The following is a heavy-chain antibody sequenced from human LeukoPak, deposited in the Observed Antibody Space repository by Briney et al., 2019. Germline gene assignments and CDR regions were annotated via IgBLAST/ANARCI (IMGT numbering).Heavy chain of an antibody. V-gene: IGHV4-59*11. J-gene: IGHJ6*03. CDR1: GDSISMHY. Sequence: SETLSLTCSVSGDSISMHYWSWIRQPPGKGLEWIGYIDHTGSTNYNPSLNSRVTISRDTSKNHFSLELSSVTAADTAVYFCARGCVSSSSWSSTYYYYFYMDVWGKGTTVTVSS. CDR3: ARGCVSSSSWSSTYYYYFYMDV. D-gene: IGHD6-13*01. CDR2: IDHTGST.